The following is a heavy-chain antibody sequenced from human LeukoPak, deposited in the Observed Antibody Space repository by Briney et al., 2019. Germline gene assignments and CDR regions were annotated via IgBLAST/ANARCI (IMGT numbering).Heavy chain of an antibody. D-gene: IGHD3-22*01. CDR2: IHSGGNA. J-gene: IGHJ4*02. V-gene: IGHV4-31*03. CDR3: ARDHYDSRGYYVVEY. CDR1: GDSINSGGYY. Sequence: SETLSVTCSMSGDSINSGGYYWKWNRQRPGKGLEWLGYIHSGGNAYFNPSVEGRISIALDKSQNQFFLRLTSVTAADTAVYFCARDHYDSRGYYVVEYWGQGTLVAVSS.